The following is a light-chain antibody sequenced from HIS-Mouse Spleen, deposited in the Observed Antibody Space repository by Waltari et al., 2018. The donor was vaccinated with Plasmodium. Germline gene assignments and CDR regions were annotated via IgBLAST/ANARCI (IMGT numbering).Light chain of an antibody. J-gene: IGLJ3*02. CDR1: ALPKTY. V-gene: IGLV3-10*01. CDR2: EDR. CDR3: YSTDSSGNHRV. Sequence: SYELTQPPSVPVSPGQTARITCPGEALPKTYAYWYQQKSGQAPMLVSYEDRKRPSGIPERFPGSSSGTMATLTISGAQVEDEADYYCYSTDSSGNHRVFGGGTKLTVL.